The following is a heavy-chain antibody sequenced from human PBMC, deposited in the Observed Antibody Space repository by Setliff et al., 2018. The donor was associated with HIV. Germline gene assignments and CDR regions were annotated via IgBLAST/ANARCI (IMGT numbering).Heavy chain of an antibody. Sequence: PSETLSLTCTVSGGTVNSGGYYWSWIRQHPGKGLEWIGFIYHRGNTHYNSSLKSRLIMSVDTSKSQFSLRLSSVTAADTAVYYCASGRVRQSRKFGGVIVLPPFDYWGQGTLVTVS. D-gene: IGHD3-16*02. CDR2: IYHRGNT. CDR1: GGTVNSGGYY. J-gene: IGHJ4*02. V-gene: IGHV4-31*03. CDR3: ASGRVRQSRKFGGVIVLPPFDY.